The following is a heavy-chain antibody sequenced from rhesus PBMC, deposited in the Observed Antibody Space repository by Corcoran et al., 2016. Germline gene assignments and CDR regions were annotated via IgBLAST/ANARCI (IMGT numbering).Heavy chain of an antibody. CDR3: AKLGWYFDL. Sequence: EVQLVQSGAEVKRPGESRKISCKTAGYSVTSYVSSWVRQMPGKGLEWMGAIAPSDSDTRYSPSFQGQVTISADKSISTTYLQWSSLQASDSATYYCAKLGWYFDLWGPGTPITISS. J-gene: IGHJ2*01. CDR2: IAPSDSDT. V-gene: IGHV5-2*01. D-gene: IGHD3-34*01. CDR1: GYSVTSYV.